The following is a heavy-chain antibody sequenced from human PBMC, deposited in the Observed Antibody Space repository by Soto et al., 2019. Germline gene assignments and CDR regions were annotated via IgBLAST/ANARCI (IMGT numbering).Heavy chain of an antibody. V-gene: IGHV3-30*18. Sequence: PGGSLRLSCAASGFTFSSYGMHWVRQAPGKGLEWVAVISYDGSNKYYADSVKGRFTISRDNSKNTLYLQMNSLRAEDTAVYYCAKDRMESYDILTGYYADLSVYFDYWGQGTLVTVSS. J-gene: IGHJ4*02. D-gene: IGHD3-9*01. CDR1: GFTFSSYG. CDR3: AKDRMESYDILTGYYADLSVYFDY. CDR2: ISYDGSNK.